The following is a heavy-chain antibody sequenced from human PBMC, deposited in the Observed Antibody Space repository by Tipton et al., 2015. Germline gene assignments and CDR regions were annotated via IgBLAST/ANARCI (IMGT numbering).Heavy chain of an antibody. D-gene: IGHD2-15*01. Sequence: SLRLSCAASGFSFSDYSMNWVRQAPGKGLEWLSYISHSASTKHYADSVKGRFTISRDNAKNSLSLHMNSLRDEDTAMYYCVRDCNSSTCYTFYTMGVWGQGTTVTVSS. CDR2: ISHSASTK. CDR1: GFSFSDYS. CDR3: VRDCNSSTCYTFYTMGV. J-gene: IGHJ6*02. V-gene: IGHV3-48*02.